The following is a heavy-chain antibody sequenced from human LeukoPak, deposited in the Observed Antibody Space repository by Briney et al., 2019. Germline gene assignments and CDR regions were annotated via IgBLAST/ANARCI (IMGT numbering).Heavy chain of an antibody. CDR1: GASVXSXX. V-gene: IGHV4-59*02. CDR3: ARGPKFGESLYYGLDV. J-gene: IGHJ6*02. D-gene: IGHD3-10*01. Sequence: SETLSLTCTVSGASVXSXXXXXXXXXPGXXLXWXGYIHYSGSTNYNPSLKSRVTVSVDTSRNQFSLNLRSVTAADTAVYHCARGPKFGESLYYGLDVWGQGTTVTVSS. CDR2: IHYSGST.